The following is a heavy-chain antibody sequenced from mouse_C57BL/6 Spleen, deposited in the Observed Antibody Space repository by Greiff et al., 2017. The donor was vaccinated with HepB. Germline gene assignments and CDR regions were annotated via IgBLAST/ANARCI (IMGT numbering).Heavy chain of an antibody. CDR2: ISSGGDYI. CDR1: GFTFSSYA. CDR3: TRDELRPYYYAKDY. J-gene: IGHJ4*01. D-gene: IGHD3-2*02. Sequence: EVMLVESGEGLVKPGGSLKLSCAASGFTFSSYAMSWVRQTPEKRLEWVAYISSGGDYIYYAYTVKGRFTISRDNARNTLYLQMSSLKSEDTAMYYCTRDELRPYYYAKDYWGQGTSVTVSS. V-gene: IGHV5-9-1*02.